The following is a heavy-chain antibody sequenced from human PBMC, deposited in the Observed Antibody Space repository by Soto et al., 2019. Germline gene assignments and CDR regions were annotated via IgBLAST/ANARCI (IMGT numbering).Heavy chain of an antibody. Sequence: PGESLKISCKGSGYSFSTYWIGWVRQMPGKGLEWMGIIYPSDSDTRYSPSFQGQVTISADKSISTAYLQWSSLKASDTAMYYCARGYCSSTSCYDRGYFXYWGQGTLVTVSS. V-gene: IGHV5-51*01. CDR1: GYSFSTYW. J-gene: IGHJ4*02. D-gene: IGHD2-2*01. CDR2: IYPSDSDT. CDR3: ARGYCSSTSCYDRGYFXY.